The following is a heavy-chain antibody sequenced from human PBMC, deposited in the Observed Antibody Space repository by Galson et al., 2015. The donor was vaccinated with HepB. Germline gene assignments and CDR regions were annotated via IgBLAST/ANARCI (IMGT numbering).Heavy chain of an antibody. V-gene: IGHV3-21*01. CDR3: AREAVVVVAESYWYFDL. D-gene: IGHD2-15*01. J-gene: IGHJ2*01. CDR1: GFTFSSYS. CDR2: ISSSSSYI. Sequence: LRLSCAASGFTFSSYSMNWVRQAPGKGLEWVSSISSSSSYIYYADSVKGRFTISRDNAKNSLYLQMNSLRAEDTAVYYCAREAVVVVAESYWYFDLWGRSTLVTVSS.